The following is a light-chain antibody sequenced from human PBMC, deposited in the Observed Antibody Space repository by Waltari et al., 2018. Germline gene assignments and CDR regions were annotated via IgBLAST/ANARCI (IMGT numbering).Light chain of an antibody. V-gene: IGKV4-1*01. CDR3: QQYFSIPLT. J-gene: IGKJ4*01. CDR2: WAS. Sequence: IVMTQSPGSLAVSLDQKGTSNCKSRQSVLYSSNNQNYLAWYQHKPGQPPKLLTYWASTRESGVPDRFSGSGSGTDFTLTISNLQAEDVAVYYCQQYFSIPLTFGGGTKVEIK. CDR1: QSVLYSSNNQNY.